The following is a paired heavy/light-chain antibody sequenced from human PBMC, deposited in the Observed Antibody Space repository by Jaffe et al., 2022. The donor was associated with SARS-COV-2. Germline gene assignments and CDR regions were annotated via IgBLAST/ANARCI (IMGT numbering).Light chain of an antibody. J-gene: IGLJ3*02. Sequence: QTVVTQEPSFSVSPGGTVTLTCGLSSGSVSTSYYPSWCQQTPGQAPRTLIYNTNTRSSGVPDRFSGSILGNKAALTITGAQTDDDSVYYCVLSMGSGIWVFGGGTKLTVL. V-gene: IGLV8-61*01. CDR3: VLSMGSGIWV. CDR1: SGSVSTSYY. CDR2: NTN.
Heavy chain of an antibody. V-gene: IGHV3-7*03. CDR1: GFTFSNHW. CDR2: INQDGSEK. Sequence: EVQLVESGGGLVQPGGSLRLSCEASGFTFSNHWMHWVRQPPGKGLEWVANINQDGSEKYSIGSVRGRFTTSRDNAKNSLYLQLNSLRAEDTAVYYCTRGTHEPGPGDYWGQGVLVTVSS. J-gene: IGHJ4*02. CDR3: TRGTHEPGPGDY.